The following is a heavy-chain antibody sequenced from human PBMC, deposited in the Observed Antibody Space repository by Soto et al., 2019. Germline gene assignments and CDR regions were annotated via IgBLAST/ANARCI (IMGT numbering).Heavy chain of an antibody. CDR3: AQTTRWPGLDY. D-gene: IGHD6-13*01. CDR2: IYNGEST. V-gene: IGHV4-59*01. Sequence: QVQLQESGPGLVKPSETMSLTCSASGASISRFYWNWIRQPPGKGLEWIGHIYNGESTNYNPSLKSRVTISVDTSKNQYSLKLTSVTAADTAVYYCAQTTRWPGLDYWSQGTLVTVAS. CDR1: GASISRFY. J-gene: IGHJ4*02.